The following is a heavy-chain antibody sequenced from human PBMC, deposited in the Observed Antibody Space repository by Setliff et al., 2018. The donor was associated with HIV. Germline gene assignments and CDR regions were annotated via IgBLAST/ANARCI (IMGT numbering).Heavy chain of an antibody. V-gene: IGHV4-34*01. CDR1: GGSFSDYY. J-gene: IGHJ4*02. CDR2: INHRGST. D-gene: IGHD3-22*01. Sequence: SETLSLTCAVYGGSFSDYYWTWIRQSPGKGLEWIGEINHRGSTNYNPSLKSRVTVSVDTSKNQFSLKLSSATAADTAVYYCARHDSGGYYSLDYWGQGTLVTVSS. CDR3: ARHDSGGYYSLDY.